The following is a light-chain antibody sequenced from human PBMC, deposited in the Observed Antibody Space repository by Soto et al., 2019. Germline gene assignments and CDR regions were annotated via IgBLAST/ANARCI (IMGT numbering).Light chain of an antibody. J-gene: IGKJ1*01. CDR2: AAS. CDR3: QQTYSTPWT. Sequence: DIQMTQSPSSLSASVGDRVTITCRASQSISGYLNWYQQKPGKAPKLLIYAASSLQSGVPSRFSGSGSGTDFTLTISSLQPEDFATYYCQQTYSTPWTFGQGTTVEI. CDR1: QSISGY. V-gene: IGKV1-39*01.